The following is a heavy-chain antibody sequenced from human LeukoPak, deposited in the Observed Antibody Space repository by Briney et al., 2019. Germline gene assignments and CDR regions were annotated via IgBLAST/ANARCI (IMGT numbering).Heavy chain of an antibody. CDR1: GYTFTSYH. Sequence: GASVKVSCKASGYTFTSYHLHWVRQAPGQGLEWMGIVNPSGGSPNYAQKFQGRVTMTRDMSTSTVNMELSSLRSDDTAVYYCARGGEGWFDPWGQGTLVTVSS. V-gene: IGHV1-46*01. J-gene: IGHJ5*02. CDR2: VNPSGGSP. CDR3: ARGGEGWFDP. D-gene: IGHD3-10*01.